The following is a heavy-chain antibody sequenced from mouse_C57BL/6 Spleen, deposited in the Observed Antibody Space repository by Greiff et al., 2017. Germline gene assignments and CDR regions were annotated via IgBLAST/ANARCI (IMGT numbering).Heavy chain of an antibody. CDR1: GYAFSSSW. CDR3: GRGTGGFAY. D-gene: IGHD3-3*01. Sequence: QVQLQQSGPELVKPGASVKISCKASGYAFSSSWMNWVKQRPGKGLEWIGRIYPGDGDTNYNGKFKGKATLTADKSSSTAYMQLSSLTSEDSAVYFCGRGTGGFAYWGQGTLVTVSA. V-gene: IGHV1-82*01. J-gene: IGHJ3*01. CDR2: IYPGDGDT.